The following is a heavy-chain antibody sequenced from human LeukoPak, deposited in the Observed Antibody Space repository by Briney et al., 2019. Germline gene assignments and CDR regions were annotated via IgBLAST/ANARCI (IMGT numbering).Heavy chain of an antibody. J-gene: IGHJ4*02. CDR1: GGSIISYY. D-gene: IGHD3-10*01. CDR2: IYYTGTT. CDR3: ARRTYGSGSYSPYYFDY. V-gene: IGHV4-59*08. Sequence: SETLSLTCTVSGGSIISYYWSWIRQPPGKGLEWIGYIYYTGTTNYNPSLKSRVTISVDTSKNQFSLKLSSVTAADTAVYYCARRTYGSGSYSPYYFDYWGQGTLVTVSS.